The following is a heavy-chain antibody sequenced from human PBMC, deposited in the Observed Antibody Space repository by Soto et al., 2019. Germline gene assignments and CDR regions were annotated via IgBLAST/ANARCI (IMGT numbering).Heavy chain of an antibody. Sequence: ASVNVSCNASGYTFTSYGISWVRQPPGQGLEWMGWISAYNGNTNYAQKLQGRVTMTTDTSTSTAYMELRSLRSDDTAVYYCARVDTFFGVVINWGQGTLVTVSS. CDR2: ISAYNGNT. D-gene: IGHD3-3*01. J-gene: IGHJ4*02. CDR3: ARVDTFFGVVIN. V-gene: IGHV1-18*01. CDR1: GYTFTSYG.